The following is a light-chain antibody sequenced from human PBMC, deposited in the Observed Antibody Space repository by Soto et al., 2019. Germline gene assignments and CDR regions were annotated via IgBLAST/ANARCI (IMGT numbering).Light chain of an antibody. CDR2: DAS. J-gene: IGKJ5*01. CDR3: QQYLNVPLT. Sequence: DIQITQSPSSLSASVGDRVTITCQASQDIDQFLNWFQQKPGKAPKLLIYDASNLETGVPSRFSGSGSGTDFTLTISSLRPEDIATYYCQQYLNVPLTFGQGTRLEIK. V-gene: IGKV1-33*01. CDR1: QDIDQF.